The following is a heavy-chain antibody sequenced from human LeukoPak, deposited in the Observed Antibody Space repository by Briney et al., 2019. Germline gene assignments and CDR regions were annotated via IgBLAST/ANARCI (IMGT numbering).Heavy chain of an antibody. Sequence: GSLRLSCAASGFTFSSYSMNWVRQAPGKGLEWVSSISSSSSYIYYADSVKGRFTISRDNAKNSLYLQMNSLRAEDTAVYYCARDYYDYVWGSVSDYWGQGTLVTVSS. CDR1: GFTFSSYS. J-gene: IGHJ4*02. CDR3: ARDYYDYVWGSVSDY. V-gene: IGHV3-21*01. D-gene: IGHD3-16*01. CDR2: ISSSSSYI.